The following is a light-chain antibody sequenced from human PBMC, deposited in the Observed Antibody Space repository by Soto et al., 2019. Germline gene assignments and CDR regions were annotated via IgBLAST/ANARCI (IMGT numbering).Light chain of an antibody. Sequence: EIVMTQSPATLSVSPGERATLSCRASQSITTNLVWYQQKAGQAPRLLIYGASSRATGIPDRFSGSGSGTDFTLTISRLEPEDFAVYYCQQYGSSLTFGGGTKVDIK. CDR2: GAS. V-gene: IGKV3-20*01. J-gene: IGKJ4*01. CDR1: QSITTN. CDR3: QQYGSSLT.